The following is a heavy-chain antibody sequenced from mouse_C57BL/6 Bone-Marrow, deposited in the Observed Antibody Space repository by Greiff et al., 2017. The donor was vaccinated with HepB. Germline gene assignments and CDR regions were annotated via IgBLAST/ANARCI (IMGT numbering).Heavy chain of an antibody. CDR3: GSYYDYDGFAY. CDR1: GYTFTGYW. V-gene: IGHV1-50*01. D-gene: IGHD2-4*01. J-gene: IGHJ3*01. Sequence: QVQLQQPGAELVKPGASVKLSCKASGYTFTGYWMQWVKQRPGQGLEWIGEIDPSDGYTNYNQKFKGKATLTVDTSSSTAYMQLSSLTSEDSAVYYCGSYYDYDGFAYWGQGTLVTVSA. CDR2: IDPSDGYT.